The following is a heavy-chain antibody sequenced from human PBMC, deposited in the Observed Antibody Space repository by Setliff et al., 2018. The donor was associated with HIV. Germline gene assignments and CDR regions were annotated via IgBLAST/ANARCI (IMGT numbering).Heavy chain of an antibody. CDR2: INTYTGNP. Sequence: ASVKVSCKASGYTFTSYGRSWVRQAPGQGLEWMGWINTYTGNPTYARDFTGRFVFSLDTSVSTAYLQISSLKAEDITVYYCARDGDYYDSSGHLAYYFDYWCQGTLVTVSS. J-gene: IGHJ4*02. V-gene: IGHV7-4-1*02. D-gene: IGHD3-22*01. CDR3: ARDGDYYDSSGHLAYYFDY. CDR1: GYTFTSYG.